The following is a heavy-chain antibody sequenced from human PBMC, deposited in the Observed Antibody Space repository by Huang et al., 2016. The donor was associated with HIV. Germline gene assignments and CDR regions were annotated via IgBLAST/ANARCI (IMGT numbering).Heavy chain of an antibody. CDR3: AMGYGPFDF. CDR2: NISTGRGK. Sequence: EVHLVESGGGLVQPGGSLRLSCAASGFTFSSYSMNWVRETPGKGLEWGAYNISTGRGKYYADSVKDRFTISRDNANNSLYLKMNSLRAEDAGVYVCAMGYGPFDFWGQGTLVTVSS. D-gene: IGHD5-18*01. V-gene: IGHV3-48*01. CDR1: GFTFSSYS. J-gene: IGHJ4*02.